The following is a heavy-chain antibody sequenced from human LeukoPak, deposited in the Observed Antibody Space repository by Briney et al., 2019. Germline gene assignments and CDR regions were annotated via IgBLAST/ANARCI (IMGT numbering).Heavy chain of an antibody. J-gene: IGHJ6*02. V-gene: IGHV3-30-3*01. CDR2: ISYDGSNK. CDR3: ARDPEGPDYYGMDV. Sequence: GGSLRLSCAASGFTFSSYAMHWVRQAPGKGLEWVAVISYDGSNKYYADSVKGRFTISRDNSKNTLYLQMNSLRAEDTAVYYCARDPEGPDYYGMDVWGQGTTVTVSS. CDR1: GFTFSSYA.